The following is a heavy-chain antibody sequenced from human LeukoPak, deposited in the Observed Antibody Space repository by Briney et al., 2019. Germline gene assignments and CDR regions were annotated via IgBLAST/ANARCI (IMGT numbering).Heavy chain of an antibody. V-gene: IGHV4-34*01. CDR2: INHSGST. J-gene: IGHJ6*03. CDR3: ARHRIVVVPPHYYYYYMDV. Sequence: PSETLSLTCAVYGGSFSGYYWSWIRQPPGKGLEWIGEINHSGSTNYNPSLKSRVTISVDTSKNQFSLKLSSVTAADTAVYYCARHRIVVVPPHYYYYYMDVWGKGTTVTVSS. CDR1: GGSFSGYY. D-gene: IGHD2-2*01.